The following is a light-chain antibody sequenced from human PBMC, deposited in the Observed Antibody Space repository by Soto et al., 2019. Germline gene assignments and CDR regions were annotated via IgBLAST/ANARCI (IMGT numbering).Light chain of an antibody. CDR2: EGT. CDR3: GSYAGSRILV. Sequence: QSALTQPASVSGSHGQSIAISCTGTSSDVGSYNLVSWYQHHPGKAPKLMIYEGTKRPSGVSDRFSGSKSGNTASLTLSGLQAEDEADYYCGSYAGSRILVFGGGTKLTVL. CDR1: SSDVGSYNL. J-gene: IGLJ2*01. V-gene: IGLV2-23*01.